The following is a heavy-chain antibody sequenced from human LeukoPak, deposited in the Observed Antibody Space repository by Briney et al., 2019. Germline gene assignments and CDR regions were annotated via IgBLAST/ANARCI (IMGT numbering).Heavy chain of an antibody. CDR3: ARGLAARSVTVNWFDP. J-gene: IGHJ5*02. Sequence: SETLSLTCTVSGGSISSYYWSWIRQPAGKGLEWIGRIYTSGSTNYNPSLKSRVTMSVDTSKNQFSLKLSSVTAADTAVYYCARGLAARSVTVNWFDPWGQGNLVTVSS. CDR1: GGSISSYY. CDR2: IYTSGST. V-gene: IGHV4-4*07. D-gene: IGHD6-6*01.